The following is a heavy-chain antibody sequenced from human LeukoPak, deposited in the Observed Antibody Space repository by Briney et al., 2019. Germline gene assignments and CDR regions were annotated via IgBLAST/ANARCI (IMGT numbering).Heavy chain of an antibody. Sequence: SETLSLTCAVSGGSISSSNWWSWVRQPPGKGLEWIGEIYHSGSTNYNPSLKSRVTISVDTSKNQFSLKLSSVTAADTAVYYCARGGVGAKEGRELDYWGQGTLVTVSS. V-gene: IGHV4-4*02. J-gene: IGHJ4*02. CDR3: ARGGVGAKEGRELDY. CDR2: IYHSGST. CDR1: GGSISSSNW. D-gene: IGHD1-26*01.